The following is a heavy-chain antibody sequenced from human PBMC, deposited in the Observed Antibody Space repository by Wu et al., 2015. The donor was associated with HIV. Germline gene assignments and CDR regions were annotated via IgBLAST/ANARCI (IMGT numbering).Heavy chain of an antibody. CDR3: ARTVLWVRGTLASQ. CDR2: INPNSGDT. J-gene: IGHJ4*01. D-gene: IGHD3-10*01. V-gene: IGHV1-2*02. CDR1: GYTFTGYS. Sequence: QVQLGQSGAEVKKPGASVKVSCKASGYTFTGYSIHWVRQSPGQGLEWMGWINPNSGDTNYAQKFQGRVTMTRDTSISTAYLYLSGLTSDDTAVYYCARTVLWVRGTLASQWGQGTLVTVSS.